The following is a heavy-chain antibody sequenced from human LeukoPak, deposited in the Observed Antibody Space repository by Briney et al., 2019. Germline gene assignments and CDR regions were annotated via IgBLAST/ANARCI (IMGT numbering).Heavy chain of an antibody. Sequence: SETLSLTCAVYGGSFSGYYWSWIRQPPGKGLEWIGYMYDSGSTYHNPSLKSRVTISVDTSKNQFSLKLSSVNAADTAVYYCARSDGGRNFDYWGQGTLVTVSS. CDR2: MYDSGST. CDR3: ARSDGGRNFDY. V-gene: IGHV4-59*08. J-gene: IGHJ4*02. CDR1: GGSFSGYY.